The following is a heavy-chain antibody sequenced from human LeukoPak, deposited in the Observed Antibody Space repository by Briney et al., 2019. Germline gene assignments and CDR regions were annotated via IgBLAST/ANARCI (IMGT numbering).Heavy chain of an antibody. V-gene: IGHV4-59*12. CDR2: IYYSGST. CDR1: GGSISSYY. CDR3: ARGGSSGWPHSSYYFDY. D-gene: IGHD6-19*01. Sequence: SETLSLTCTVSGGSISSYYWSWIRQPPGKGLEWIGYIYYSGSTNYNPSLKSRVTISVDTSKNQFSLRLSSVTAADTAVYYCARGGSSGWPHSSYYFDYWGQGTLVTVSS. J-gene: IGHJ4*02.